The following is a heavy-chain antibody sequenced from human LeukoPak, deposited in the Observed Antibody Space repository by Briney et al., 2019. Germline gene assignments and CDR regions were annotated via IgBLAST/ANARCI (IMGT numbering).Heavy chain of an antibody. V-gene: IGHV1-69*04. Sequence: SVKVSCKASGGTFSSYAISWVRQAPGQGIDWMGRINPILGIANYEQKFQGRVTITADKSTSTAYMELSSLRSEDTAVYYCAREPVEMATSDAFDIWGQGTMVTVSS. CDR3: AREPVEMATSDAFDI. CDR2: INPILGIA. D-gene: IGHD5-24*01. J-gene: IGHJ3*02. CDR1: GGTFSSYA.